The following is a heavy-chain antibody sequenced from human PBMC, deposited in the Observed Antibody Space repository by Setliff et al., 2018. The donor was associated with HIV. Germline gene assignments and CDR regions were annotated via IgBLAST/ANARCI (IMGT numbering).Heavy chain of an antibody. CDR2: IFYSGIT. J-gene: IGHJ3*02. CDR1: SGSITSRTYY. V-gene: IGHV4-39*02. Sequence: SETLSLTCTVSSGSITSRTYYWGWIRQPPGKGLEWIGSIFYSGITYYNPSLKSRVSISVDTSKSQFSLKLSSVTAADTAVYYCAREGTYSGTYWVRRVASFDIWGQGTMVTVSS. CDR3: AREGTYSGTYWVRRVASFDI. D-gene: IGHD1-26*01.